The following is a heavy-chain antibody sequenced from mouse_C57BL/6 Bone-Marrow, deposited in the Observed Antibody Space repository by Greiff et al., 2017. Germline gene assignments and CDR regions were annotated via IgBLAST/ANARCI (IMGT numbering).Heavy chain of an antibody. CDR1: GYTFTSYW. CDR3: ARLTYYFDY. CDR2: LYPGSGST. J-gene: IGHJ2*01. V-gene: IGHV1-55*01. D-gene: IGHD4-1*01. Sequence: QVQLQQPGAELVKPGASVKMSCKASGYTFTSYWITWVKQRPGQGLEWIGDLYPGSGSTNYNEKFKSKATLTVEPSSSTAYMQLSSLTSEDSAVYYCARLTYYFDYWGQGTTLTVSS.